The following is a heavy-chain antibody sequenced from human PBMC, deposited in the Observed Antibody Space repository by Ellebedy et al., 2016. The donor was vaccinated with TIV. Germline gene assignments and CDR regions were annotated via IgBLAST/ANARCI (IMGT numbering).Heavy chain of an antibody. CDR1: GYTFTSYY. CDR2: INPNVNST. D-gene: IGHD4-17*01. J-gene: IGHJ4*02. Sequence: AASVKVSCKASGYTFTSYYMYWVRQAPGQGLEWMGIINPNVNSTRYAQTFQGSVTMTRDTSTSTVYMELSSMRSEDTAVYYCARDVTVTTTEAFDYWGQGTLVTVSS. CDR3: ARDVTVTTTEAFDY. V-gene: IGHV1-46*01.